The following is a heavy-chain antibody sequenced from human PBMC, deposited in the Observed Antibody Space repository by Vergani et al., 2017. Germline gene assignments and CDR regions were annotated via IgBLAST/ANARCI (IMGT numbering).Heavy chain of an antibody. J-gene: IGHJ4*02. Sequence: QVQLVESGGGVVQPGRSLRLSCAASGFTFSSYAMHWVRQAPGKGLEWVAVISYDGSNKYYADSVKGRFTISRDNSKNTLYLQMNSRRAEDTAVYYCARDYDILTGPRGYFDYWGEGTLVTVSS. D-gene: IGHD3-9*01. CDR3: ARDYDILTGPRGYFDY. CDR2: ISYDGSNK. V-gene: IGHV3-30-3*01. CDR1: GFTFSSYA.